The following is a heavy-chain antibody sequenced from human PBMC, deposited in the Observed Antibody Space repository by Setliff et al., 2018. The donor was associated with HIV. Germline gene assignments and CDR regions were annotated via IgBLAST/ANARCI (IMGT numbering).Heavy chain of an antibody. Sequence: ASVKVSCKASGYIFTSYGISWVRRAPGQGLEWMGWISGNNGKTNYAQNFQGRVTVTTDTSTSTVYMELRSLRSDDTAVYYCARAYYDSVWGSHRYRFYYFDYWGQGSLVTVSS. CDR3: ARAYYDSVWGSHRYRFYYFDY. V-gene: IGHV1-18*01. CDR2: ISGNNGKT. CDR1: GYIFTSYG. J-gene: IGHJ4*02. D-gene: IGHD3-16*02.